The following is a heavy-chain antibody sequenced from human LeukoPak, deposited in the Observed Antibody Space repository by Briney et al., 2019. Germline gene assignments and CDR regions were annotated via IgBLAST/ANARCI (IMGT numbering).Heavy chain of an antibody. CDR2: ISAYNGNT. D-gene: IGHD2-2*01. CDR1: GYTFTSYG. Sequence: ASVKVSCKASGYTFTSYGISWVRQAPGQGLEWMGWISAYNGNTNYAQKLQGRVTMTRDTSTSTVYMELSSLRSEDTAVYYCARGGLYCSSTSCPSSDYWGQGTLVTVSS. J-gene: IGHJ4*02. CDR3: ARGGLYCSSTSCPSSDY. V-gene: IGHV1-18*01.